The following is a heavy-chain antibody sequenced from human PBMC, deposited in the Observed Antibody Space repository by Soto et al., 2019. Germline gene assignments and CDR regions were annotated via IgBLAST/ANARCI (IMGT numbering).Heavy chain of an antibody. Sequence: QVQLVQSGAEVKKPGASVKVSCKASGYTFTSYGIIWVRQAPGQGLEWMGWISAYNGNTNYAQKLQGRVTMTTDTSTSTDYMELRRLRSDDTAMYYCASSLLVGYGLEGESDWGQGTLVTVSS. CDR3: ASSLLVGYGLEGESD. CDR2: ISAYNGNT. J-gene: IGHJ4*02. V-gene: IGHV1-18*01. D-gene: IGHD5-18*01. CDR1: GYTFTSYG.